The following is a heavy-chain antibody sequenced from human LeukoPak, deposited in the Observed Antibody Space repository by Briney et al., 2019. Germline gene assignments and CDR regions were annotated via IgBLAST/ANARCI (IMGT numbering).Heavy chain of an antibody. CDR3: ASGSYSFYYFDY. V-gene: IGHV4-59*01. Sequence: SETLSLTCTVSGGSISTYYWSWIRQPPGKGLEWIGYIYYSGSTIYNPSLKSRVTISLDTSKNQFSLKLSSVTAADTAVYYCASGSYSFYYFDYWGQGTLVTVSS. J-gene: IGHJ4*02. D-gene: IGHD1-26*01. CDR2: IYYSGST. CDR1: GGSISTYY.